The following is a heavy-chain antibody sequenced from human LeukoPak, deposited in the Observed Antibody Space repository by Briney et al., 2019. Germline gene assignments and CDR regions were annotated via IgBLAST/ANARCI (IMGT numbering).Heavy chain of an antibody. CDR1: DFTFSSHW. J-gene: IGHJ4*02. V-gene: IGHV3-74*01. CDR2: LSGDGGTT. CDR3: ARGIASSRSVAIDL. D-gene: IGHD6-13*01. Sequence: GGSLRLSCAASDFTFSSHWMYWVREAPGKGLVWVARLSGDGGTTRHADSVKGRFTISRDNAKNTLYLQMNSLGVEDTALYYCARGIASSRSVAIDLWGQGALVAVSS.